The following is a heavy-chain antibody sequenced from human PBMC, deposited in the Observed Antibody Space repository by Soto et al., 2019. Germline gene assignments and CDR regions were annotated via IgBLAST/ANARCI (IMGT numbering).Heavy chain of an antibody. CDR3: ARDKITGLFDY. CDR1: GDSISSSKYY. Sequence: SETLSLTCTFSGDSISSSKYYWGWIRQPPGTGLEWIGEINHSGSTDYNPPLKSRVTISVDTSKNQFSLKLTSVTAADTAVYYCARDKITGLFDYWGQGTLVTVSS. D-gene: IGHD2-8*02. V-gene: IGHV4-39*07. CDR2: INHSGST. J-gene: IGHJ4*02.